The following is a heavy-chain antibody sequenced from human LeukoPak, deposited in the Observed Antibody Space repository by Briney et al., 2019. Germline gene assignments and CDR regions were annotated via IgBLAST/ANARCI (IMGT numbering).Heavy chain of an antibody. CDR3: ARDQQQGDHYSFYYMDF. D-gene: IGHD1/OR15-1a*01. Sequence: ASVKVSCKGMGYTFSNHGSTWVRQAPGQGLEWIGRISPHKGNTNYQQRLQGRLILTTDASTSTAYMDLRDLRSDDTAIYYCARDQQQGDHYSFYYMDFWGEGTTVIVSS. V-gene: IGHV1-18*01. J-gene: IGHJ6*03. CDR1: GYTFSNHG. CDR2: ISPHKGNT.